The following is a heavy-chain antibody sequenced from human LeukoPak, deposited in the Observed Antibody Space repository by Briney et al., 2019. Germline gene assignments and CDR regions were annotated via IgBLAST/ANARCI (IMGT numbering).Heavy chain of an antibody. CDR3: ARNTYYYDSSGSSNENWFDP. V-gene: IGHV3-7*01. J-gene: IGHJ5*02. D-gene: IGHD3-22*01. CDR2: IKQDGSEK. Sequence: GGSLRLSCAASGFTFSSYWMSWVRQAPGKGLEWVANIKQDGSEKYYVDSVKGRFTISRDNAKNSLYLQMNSLRAEDTAVYYCARNTYYYDSSGSSNENWFDPWGQGTLVTVSS. CDR1: GFTFSSYW.